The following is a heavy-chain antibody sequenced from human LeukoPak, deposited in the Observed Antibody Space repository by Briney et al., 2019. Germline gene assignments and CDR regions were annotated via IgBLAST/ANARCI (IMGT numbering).Heavy chain of an antibody. CDR1: GFTFSRYR. V-gene: IGHV3-21*01. D-gene: IGHD3-9*01. J-gene: IGHJ6*02. Sequence: GWSLRLSCAPSGFTFSRYRMNWVRQAPGKGLDGVSSISRFSRYLYYADSVKGRFTISRNNAKHSLYLQMNSLRAEDTAVYYCARDPSLRYFDWLLLSHYYYYGMDVWGQGTTVTVSS. CDR3: ARDPSLRYFDWLLLSHYYYYGMDV. CDR2: ISRFSRYL.